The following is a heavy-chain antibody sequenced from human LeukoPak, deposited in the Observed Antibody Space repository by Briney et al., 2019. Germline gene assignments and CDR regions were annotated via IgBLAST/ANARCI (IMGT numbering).Heavy chain of an antibody. CDR1: GFTVSGNY. D-gene: IGHD3-22*01. CDR3: ARGGDSSGYTAPFFDY. V-gene: IGHV3-53*01. CDR2: IYSGGST. Sequence: GGSLRLSCAASGFTVSGNYMSWVRQAPGKGLEWVSVIYSGGSTYYADSVKGRFTISRDNSKNTLYLQMNSLRAEDTAVYYCARGGDSSGYTAPFFDYWGQGTLVTVSS. J-gene: IGHJ4*02.